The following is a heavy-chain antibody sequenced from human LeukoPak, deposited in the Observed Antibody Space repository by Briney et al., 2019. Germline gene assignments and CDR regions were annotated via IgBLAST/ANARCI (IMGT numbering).Heavy chain of an antibody. CDR1: GYSISSGYY. V-gene: IGHV4-38-2*02. CDR3: ARTYYDFWSGSYSLFDY. D-gene: IGHD3-3*01. CDR2: IYYSGST. Sequence: SETLSLTCTVSGYSISSGYYWGWIRQPPGKGLEWIGSIYYSGSTYYNPSLKSRVTISVDTSKNQFSLKLSSVTAADTAVYYCARTYYDFWSGSYSLFDYWGQGTLVTVSS. J-gene: IGHJ4*02.